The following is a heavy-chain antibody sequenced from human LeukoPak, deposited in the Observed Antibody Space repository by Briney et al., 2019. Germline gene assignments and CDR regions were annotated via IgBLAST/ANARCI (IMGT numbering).Heavy chain of an antibody. V-gene: IGHV3-48*03. Sequence: PGGSLRLSCAASGFTFNSYEMSWVCQAPGKGLEWVSYINSGGSAIYYADSVKGRFTISRDNAKNSLYPQMNSLGADDTAVYYCARGGSYVHYWGQGTLVTVSS. CDR2: INSGGSAI. CDR1: GFTFNSYE. D-gene: IGHD1-26*01. CDR3: ARGGSYVHY. J-gene: IGHJ4*02.